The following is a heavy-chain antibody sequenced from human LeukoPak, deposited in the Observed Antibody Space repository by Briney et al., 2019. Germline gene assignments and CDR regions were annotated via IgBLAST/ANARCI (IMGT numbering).Heavy chain of an antibody. CDR3: ARVSSSWRRDFDY. J-gene: IGHJ4*02. Sequence: ASVKVSCKASGYTCTSYDINWVRQATGQGLEWMGWMNPNSGNTGYAQKFQGRVTMTRNTSISTAYMELSSLRSEDTAVYYCARVSSSWRRDFDYWGQGTLVTVSS. V-gene: IGHV1-8*01. D-gene: IGHD6-13*01. CDR2: MNPNSGNT. CDR1: GYTCTSYD.